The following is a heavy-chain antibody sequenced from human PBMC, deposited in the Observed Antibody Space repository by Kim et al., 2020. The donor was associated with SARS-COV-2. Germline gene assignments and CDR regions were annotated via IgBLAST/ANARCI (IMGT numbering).Heavy chain of an antibody. CDR1: GFTFSSYW. CDR3: ARGGSYTGTYYDPLLCDF. J-gene: IGHJ4*02. V-gene: IGHV3-74*01. D-gene: IGHD1-26*01. CDR2: INSDGSST. Sequence: GGSLRLSCAASGFTFSSYWMHWVRQAPGKGLVWVSRINSDGSSTSYADSVKGRFTISRDNAKNTLYLQMNSLRAEDTAVYYCARGGSYTGTYYDPLLCDFWGQGTLVTVSS.